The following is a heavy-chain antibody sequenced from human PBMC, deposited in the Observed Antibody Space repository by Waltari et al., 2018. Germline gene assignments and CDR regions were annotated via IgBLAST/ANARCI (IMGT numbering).Heavy chain of an antibody. D-gene: IGHD6-6*01. V-gene: IGHV1-8*01. CDR3: ARQGIAARPYYYYYMDV. J-gene: IGHJ6*03. CDR1: GYTFTSSD. CDR2: MNPNSGNT. Sequence: QVQLVQSGAEVKKPGASVKVSCKASGYTFTSSDINCVRQATVQGLEWMGWMNPNSGNTGYAQKFQGRVTMTRNTSISTAYMELSSLRSEDTAVYYCARQGIAARPYYYYYMDVWGKGTTVTVSS.